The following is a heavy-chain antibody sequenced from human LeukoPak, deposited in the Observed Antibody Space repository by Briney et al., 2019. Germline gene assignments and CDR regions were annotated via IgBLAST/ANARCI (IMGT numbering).Heavy chain of an antibody. CDR1: GYTFTSHD. D-gene: IGHD2-15*01. J-gene: IGHJ4*02. CDR3: ARDVCPSGGSCYLGI. Sequence: ASVKVSCKASGYTFTSHDISWVRQAPGQGLEWLGWINTDNGNTHYAQKFQVRVTMTTDTSTSTVYMELRSLRSDDTAVYYCARDVCPSGGSCYLGIWGQGTLVTVSS. CDR2: INTDNGNT. V-gene: IGHV1-18*01.